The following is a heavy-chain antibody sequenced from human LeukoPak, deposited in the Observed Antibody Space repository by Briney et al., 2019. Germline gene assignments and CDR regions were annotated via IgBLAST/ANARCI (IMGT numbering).Heavy chain of an antibody. Sequence: GGSLRLSCAASGFTSSSYWMSWVRQAPGKGLEWVANIKQDGSEKYYVDSVKGRFTISRDNAKNSLYLQMNSLRAEDTAVYYCASLIAVAGSNFDYWGQGTLVTVSS. V-gene: IGHV3-7*01. CDR1: GFTSSSYW. CDR3: ASLIAVAGSNFDY. J-gene: IGHJ4*02. D-gene: IGHD6-19*01. CDR2: IKQDGSEK.